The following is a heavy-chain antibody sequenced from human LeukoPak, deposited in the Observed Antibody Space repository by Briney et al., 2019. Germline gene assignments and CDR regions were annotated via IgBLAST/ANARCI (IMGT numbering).Heavy chain of an antibody. Sequence: SQTLSLTCAVSGGSISSGGYSWSWIRQPPGKGLEWIGYIYHSGSTYYNPSLKSRVTISVDRSKNQFSLKLSSVTAADTAVYYCARVGATTGGAFDIWGQGTMVTVSS. V-gene: IGHV4-30-2*01. J-gene: IGHJ3*02. CDR3: ARVGATTGGAFDI. CDR1: GGSISSGGYS. D-gene: IGHD3-16*01. CDR2: IYHSGST.